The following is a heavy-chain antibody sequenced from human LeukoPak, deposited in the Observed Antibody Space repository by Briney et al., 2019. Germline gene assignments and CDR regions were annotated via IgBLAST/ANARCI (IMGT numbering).Heavy chain of an antibody. CDR3: ARAGYSNYRSYYYCYMDV. CDR2: IIPIFGTA. Sequence: AVKVSCKASGYTFTSYGISWVRQAPGQGLEWMGGIIPIFGTANYAQKFQGRVTITADESTSTAYMELSSLRSEDTAVYYCARAGYSNYRSYYYCYMDVWGKGTTVTVSS. CDR1: GYTFTSYG. V-gene: IGHV1-69*13. J-gene: IGHJ6*03. D-gene: IGHD4-11*01.